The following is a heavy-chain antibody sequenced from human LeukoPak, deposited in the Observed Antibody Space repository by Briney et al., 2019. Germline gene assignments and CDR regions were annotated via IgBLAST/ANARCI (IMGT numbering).Heavy chain of an antibody. Sequence: GGSLRLSCAASGFSFSSYWMSWVRQPPGKGLEWVANIKHDGSENYYVGSVKGRFTISRDNAKNSLYLQMNSLRAEDTAVYYCARDSGYYDSSGYYPGNFDYWGQGTLVTVSS. CDR2: IKHDGSEN. D-gene: IGHD3-22*01. V-gene: IGHV3-7*01. CDR3: ARDSGYYDSSGYYPGNFDY. CDR1: GFSFSSYW. J-gene: IGHJ4*02.